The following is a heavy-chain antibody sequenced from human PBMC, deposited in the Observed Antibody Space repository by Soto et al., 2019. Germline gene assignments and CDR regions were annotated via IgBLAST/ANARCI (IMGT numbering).Heavy chain of an antibody. V-gene: IGHV4-59*01. CDR2: IYYSGST. CDR3: ARDMYYYDSSGSPWFDP. J-gene: IGHJ5*02. Sequence: SETLSLTCTVSGGSISSYYWSWIRQPPGKGLEWIGYIYYSGSTNYNPSLKSRVTISVDTSENQFSLKLSSVTAADTAVYYCARDMYYYDSSGSPWFDPWGQGTLVTVSS. CDR1: GGSISSYY. D-gene: IGHD3-22*01.